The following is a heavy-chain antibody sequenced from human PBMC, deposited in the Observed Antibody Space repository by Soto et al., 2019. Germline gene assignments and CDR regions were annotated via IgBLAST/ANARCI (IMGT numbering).Heavy chain of an antibody. CDR2: TWYDGSTE. CDR3: ARDPRTYYDILAYFDY. J-gene: IGHJ4*02. D-gene: IGHD3-9*01. V-gene: IGHV3-33*01. CDR1: GFTFSSYG. Sequence: GGSLRLSCAASGFTFSSYGMHWVRQAPGKGLEWVTMTWYDGSTEYYADSVKGRFTVSRDNSKNTLHLQMNSLKAEDTAVYCCARDPRTYYDILAYFDYWGQGTPVTVSS.